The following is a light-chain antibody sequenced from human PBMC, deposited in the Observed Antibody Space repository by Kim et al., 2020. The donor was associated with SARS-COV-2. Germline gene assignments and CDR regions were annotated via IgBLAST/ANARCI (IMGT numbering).Light chain of an antibody. V-gene: IGKV3D-15*01. CDR1: ESISTS. CDR2: GAY. Sequence: LSVYPGESATHSWRASESISTSLAWYQQRSGQVPRLLIHGAYTGAAGVPTRFTGRGSGTEFTLTINSLQSEDFAVYYCQQYYNLYTFGQGTKLEIK. CDR3: QQYYNLYT. J-gene: IGKJ2*01.